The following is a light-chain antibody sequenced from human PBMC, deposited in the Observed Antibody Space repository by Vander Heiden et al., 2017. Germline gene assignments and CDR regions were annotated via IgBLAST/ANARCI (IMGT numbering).Light chain of an antibody. CDR2: GVT. CDR3: TSYTSTGTHVL. Sequence: QSALTQPASVSGSPGQSITISCTGTPSDVGDYNYVSWYQQYPGKAPKLMIYGVTNRPSGVSDRFSGSKSGNTASLTISGLQAEDEADYYCTSYTSTGTHVLFGGGTKLTVL. J-gene: IGLJ2*01. V-gene: IGLV2-14*01. CDR1: PSDVGDYNY.